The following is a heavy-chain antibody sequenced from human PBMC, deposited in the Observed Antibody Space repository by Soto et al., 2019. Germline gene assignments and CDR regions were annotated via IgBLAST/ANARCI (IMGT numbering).Heavy chain of an antibody. Sequence: GGSLRLSCAASGFTFSSYAMHWVRQAPGKGLEWVAVISYDGSNKYYADSVKGRFTISRDNSKNTLYLQMNSLRAEDTAVYYCARDIGVATGYYYGMDVWGQGTTVTVSS. CDR1: GFTFSSYA. J-gene: IGHJ6*02. V-gene: IGHV3-30-3*01. CDR3: ARDIGVATGYYYGMDV. D-gene: IGHD1-26*01. CDR2: ISYDGSNK.